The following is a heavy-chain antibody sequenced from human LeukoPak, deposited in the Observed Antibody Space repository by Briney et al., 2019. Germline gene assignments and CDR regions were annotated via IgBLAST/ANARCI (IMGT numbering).Heavy chain of an antibody. CDR3: ARGKVTTPPCYYGLDV. D-gene: IGHD2-21*02. J-gene: IGHJ6*02. V-gene: IGHV1-18*01. Sequence: GDSLKVSCKASGYTFTSYGITWVRQAPGQGLEWMAWINTYNGKTNYAQKVQDRVTPATDTSTRTADMELRTLTSDDTAVYYCARGKVTTPPCYYGLDVWGQGTTVIVSS. CDR1: GYTFTSYG. CDR2: INTYNGKT.